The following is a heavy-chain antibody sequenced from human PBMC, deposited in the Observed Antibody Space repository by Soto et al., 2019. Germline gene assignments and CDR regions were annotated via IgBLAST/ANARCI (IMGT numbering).Heavy chain of an antibody. CDR2: IYHSGST. V-gene: IGHV4-4*02. CDR3: ARIDRYYYDSSGYA. J-gene: IGHJ5*02. CDR1: GGSISSSNW. Sequence: TSETLSLTCVVSGGSISSSNWWSWVRQPPGKGLEWIGEIYHSGSTNYNPSLKSRVTISVDKSKNQFSLKLSSVTAADTAVYYCARIDRYYYDSSGYAWGQGTLVTVSS. D-gene: IGHD3-22*01.